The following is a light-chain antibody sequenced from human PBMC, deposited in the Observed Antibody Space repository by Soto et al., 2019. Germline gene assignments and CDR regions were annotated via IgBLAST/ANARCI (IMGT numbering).Light chain of an antibody. V-gene: IGLV1-40*01. CDR1: RSNLGAGYD. CDR2: ANS. J-gene: IGLJ3*02. CDR3: QSYDNSLSGAGV. Sequence: QSVLTQPPSVSGAPGQGITISCTGTRSNLGAGYDVHWYQQLPGAAPKLLIYANSKRPSGVLDRFSGSKSGTSASLAITGLQAEDEADYYCQSYDNSLSGAGVFGGGTKVTVL.